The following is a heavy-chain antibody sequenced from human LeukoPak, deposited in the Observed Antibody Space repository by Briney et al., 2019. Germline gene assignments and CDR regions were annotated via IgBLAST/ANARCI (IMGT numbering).Heavy chain of an antibody. J-gene: IGHJ5*02. CDR2: IYTSGST. CDR3: ARARTGLELWGYVGNWFDP. Sequence: PSETLSLTCTVSGGSISSYYWSWIRQPAGKGLEWIGRIYTSGSTNYNPSLKSRVTISVDTSKNQFSLQLNSVTPEDTAVYYCARARTGLELWGYVGNWFDPWGQGTLVTVSS. CDR1: GGSISSYY. D-gene: IGHD1-7*01. V-gene: IGHV4-4*07.